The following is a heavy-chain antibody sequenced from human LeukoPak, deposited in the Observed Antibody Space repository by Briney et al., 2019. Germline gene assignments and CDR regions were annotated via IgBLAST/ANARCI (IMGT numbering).Heavy chain of an antibody. Sequence: SQTLSLTCTVSGGSINSGGFYWSWVRQPPGQGLEWIGEISLTGRTNYNPSLIGRVIMSLDESRNQLSLTLTSVTAADTAMYYCTRESGPYCPFGYWGQGTLVVVPS. D-gene: IGHD1-26*01. V-gene: IGHV4-30-2*01. CDR2: ISLTGRT. J-gene: IGHJ4*02. CDR1: GGSINSGGFY. CDR3: TRESGPYCPFGY.